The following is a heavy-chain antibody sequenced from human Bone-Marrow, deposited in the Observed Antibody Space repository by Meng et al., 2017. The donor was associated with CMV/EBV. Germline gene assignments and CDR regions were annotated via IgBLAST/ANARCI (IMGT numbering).Heavy chain of an antibody. J-gene: IGHJ6*02. Sequence: GSLRLSCTVSGGPISSYYWSWIRQPPGKGLEWIGYIYYSGSTNYNPSLKSRVTISVDTSKNQFSLKLSSVTAADTAVYYCARVPITPSYYYGMDVWGQGTTVTVSS. D-gene: IGHD5-24*01. CDR3: ARVPITPSYYYGMDV. CDR1: GGPISSYY. V-gene: IGHV4-59*01. CDR2: IYYSGST.